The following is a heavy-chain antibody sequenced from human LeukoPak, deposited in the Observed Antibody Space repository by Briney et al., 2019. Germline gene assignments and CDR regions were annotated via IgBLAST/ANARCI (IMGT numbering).Heavy chain of an antibody. CDR2: INHSGST. Sequence: SETLSLTCAVYGGSFSGYYWSWIRQPPGKGLEWIGEINHSGSTNYNPSLKSRVTISVDTSKNQFSLKLGSVTAADTAVYYCATFGDGSYFDYWGQGTLVTVSS. J-gene: IGHJ4*02. D-gene: IGHD3-16*01. V-gene: IGHV4-34*01. CDR3: ATFGDGSYFDY. CDR1: GGSFSGYY.